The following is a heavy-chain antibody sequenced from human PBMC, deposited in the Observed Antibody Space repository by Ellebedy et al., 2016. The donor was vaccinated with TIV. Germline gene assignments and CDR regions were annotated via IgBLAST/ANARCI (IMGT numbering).Heavy chain of an antibody. D-gene: IGHD5/OR15-5a*01. J-gene: IGHJ5*02. CDR2: INSDGSST. CDR1: GFTFSSYW. CDR3: ARELDVYDRGDFDP. V-gene: IGHV3-74*01. Sequence: GGSLRLSCAASGFTFSSYWLHWVRQAPGKGLVWVSRINSDGSSTSYVDSVKGRFTISRDNAKNTLYLQMNRLRDEDTAVYYCARELDVYDRGDFDPWGQGTQVTVSS.